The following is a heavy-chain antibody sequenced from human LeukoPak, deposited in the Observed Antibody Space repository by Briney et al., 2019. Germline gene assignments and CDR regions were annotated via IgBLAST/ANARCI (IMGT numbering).Heavy chain of an antibody. CDR2: IYYSGNT. V-gene: IGHV4-59*08. CDR3: ARQSQYSGYQAPDY. CDR1: GGSISTYY. D-gene: IGHD5-12*01. J-gene: IGHJ4*02. Sequence: SETLSLTCTVSGGSISTYYWSWIRQPPGKGLEWIGYIYYSGNTNTNYNPSLKSRVTISVDTSKNQFSLKLNSVTAADTAVYYCARQSQYSGYQAPDYWGQGTLVTVSS.